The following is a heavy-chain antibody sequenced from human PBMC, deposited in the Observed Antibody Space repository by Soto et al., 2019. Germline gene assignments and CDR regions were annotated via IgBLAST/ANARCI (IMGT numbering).Heavy chain of an antibody. CDR3: ARKVPGSTSRPDYWYFDL. Sequence: EVQLLESGGGLVQPGGSLRLSCAGSGFTFINFAMNWVRQAPGKGLEWVSTISGGGDAAFFADSVRGRFTISRDNSKDTVTLQINSLGVDDTAVYYCARKVPGSTSRPDYWYFDLWGRGTVVTVSS. CDR2: ISGGGDAA. D-gene: IGHD3-10*01. V-gene: IGHV3-23*01. J-gene: IGHJ2*01. CDR1: GFTFINFA.